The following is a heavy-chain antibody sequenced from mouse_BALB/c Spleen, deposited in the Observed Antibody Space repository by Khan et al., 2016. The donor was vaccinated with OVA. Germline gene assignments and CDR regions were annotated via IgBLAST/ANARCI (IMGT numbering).Heavy chain of an antibody. V-gene: IGHV1-76*01. CDR2: IYPGTDNT. CDR3: AREEALYYFDY. Sequence: VELVESGAELVRPGASVKLSCKTSGYIFTSYWINWVKQRSGQGLEWIARIYPGTDNTYYNEKLKDKATLTADTSSSTAYMQLSSLKSEDSAVYFCAREEALYYFDYWGQGTTLTVSS. J-gene: IGHJ2*01. CDR1: GYIFTSYW. D-gene: IGHD3-2*02.